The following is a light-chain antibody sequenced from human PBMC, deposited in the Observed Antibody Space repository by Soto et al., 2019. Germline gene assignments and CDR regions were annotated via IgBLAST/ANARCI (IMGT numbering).Light chain of an antibody. CDR3: QHYGSSPCT. CDR2: GAS. V-gene: IGKV3-20*01. CDR1: QSITSNY. J-gene: IGKJ2*02. Sequence: EIVLTQSPGTLSLSPGERATLSCRASQSITSNYLAWYQQKPGQAPRLLIYGASSRATGIPDRFSGSGSGTDFTLTISRLEPEDFAVYYCQHYGSSPCTFGQGTKLEI.